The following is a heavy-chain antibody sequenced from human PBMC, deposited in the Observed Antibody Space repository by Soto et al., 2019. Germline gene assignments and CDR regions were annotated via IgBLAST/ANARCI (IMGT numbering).Heavy chain of an antibody. CDR3: ASAYYDYVWGMDYGMDV. CDR1: GGSISSGTSY. D-gene: IGHD3-16*01. V-gene: IGHV4-31*03. CDR2: IFYSGSF. Sequence: SETLSLTCTVSGGSISSGTSYWSWIRQRPGKGLEWIGYIFYSGSFYYTPSLRGRVMILADTSKNQFSLKLSSVTAADTAVYYCASAYYDYVWGMDYGMDVWGQGTTVTVSS. J-gene: IGHJ6*02.